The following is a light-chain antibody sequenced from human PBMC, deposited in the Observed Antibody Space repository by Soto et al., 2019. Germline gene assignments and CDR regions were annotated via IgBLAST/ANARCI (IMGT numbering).Light chain of an antibody. V-gene: IGKV3-20*01. CDR2: GAS. CDR1: QSVSRTY. CDR3: QQYDRSPFT. Sequence: EIVLTQSPGTLSLSPGERATLSCRASQSVSRTYLASYQQTPGQAPRLLIYGASNRSTGVPDRFSGSGSGTDFTLTISGLEPEDFAVYYCQQYDRSPFTFGQGTRLEIK. J-gene: IGKJ5*01.